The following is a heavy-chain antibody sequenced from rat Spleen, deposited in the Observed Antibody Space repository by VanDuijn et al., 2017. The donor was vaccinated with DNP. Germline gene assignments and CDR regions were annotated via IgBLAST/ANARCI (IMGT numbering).Heavy chain of an antibody. Sequence: EVQLQESGPGLVKPSQSLSLTCSVTGYSISSNFRWSWIRKFPGNTLEWMGYINSAGSTDYNPSLKSRISITRDTSKNQFFLQVNSVTTEDTATYYCARLRLEWEVRAMDAWGQRTSVTVSS. CDR2: INSAGST. CDR1: GYSISSNFR. D-gene: IGHD1-1*01. J-gene: IGHJ4*01. CDR3: ARLRLEWEVRAMDA. V-gene: IGHV3-3*01.